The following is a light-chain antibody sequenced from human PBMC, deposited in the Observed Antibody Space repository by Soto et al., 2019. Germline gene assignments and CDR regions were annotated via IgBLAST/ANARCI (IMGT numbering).Light chain of an antibody. CDR3: QMPNISPLIT. CDR2: AAS. CDR1: QGISSW. V-gene: IGKV1-12*01. J-gene: IGKJ5*01. Sequence: DIQMTQSPSSVSASVGDRVTITCRASQGISSWLAWYQQKPGKAPKLLIYAASSLQSGVPSRFSGGGSGTIFTPTNSPLQPEDLATYYCQMPNISPLITFAQGTRLEIK.